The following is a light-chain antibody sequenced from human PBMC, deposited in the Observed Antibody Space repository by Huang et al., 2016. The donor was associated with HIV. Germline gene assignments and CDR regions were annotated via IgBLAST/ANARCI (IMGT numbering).Light chain of an antibody. CDR1: QSINNN. CDR3: QQYNNWPPLLT. Sequence: EIVLTQSPATLSLSPGERAAISCRATQSINNNLAWYQQKPGQSPRLLIYGASTRATGIPARFRGSGSGTEFTLTISSLQSEDFAVYYCQQYNNWPPLLTFGGGTKVEIK. J-gene: IGKJ4*01. V-gene: IGKV3-15*01. CDR2: GAS.